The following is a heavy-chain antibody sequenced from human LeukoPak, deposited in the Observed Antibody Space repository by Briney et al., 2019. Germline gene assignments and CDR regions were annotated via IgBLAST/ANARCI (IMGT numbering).Heavy chain of an antibody. D-gene: IGHD2-8*01. CDR1: GGSISAYY. J-gene: IGHJ4*02. CDR3: ARDRVLGY. V-gene: IGHV4-59*01. CDR2: IYKSGRT. Sequence: SESLSLTCTVSGGSISAYYWSWVRQPPGKGLEWIGYIYKSGRTNYNPSHKSRLTRSVDTSKNQFSLKLSSVTAADTAVYYCARDRVLGYWGQGTLVTVSS.